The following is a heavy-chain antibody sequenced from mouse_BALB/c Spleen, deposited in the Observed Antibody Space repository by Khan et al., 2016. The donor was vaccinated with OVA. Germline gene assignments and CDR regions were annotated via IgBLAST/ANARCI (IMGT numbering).Heavy chain of an antibody. Sequence: EVELVESGGGLVKPGGSLKLSCAASGFTFSSYAMSWVRQTPEKRLEWVATISSGGSLTYYPDSVQGRFTISRDNGKHTLYLLMSSLRSETTAMYYCARVYLGYFDYWGQGTTLTVSS. CDR1: GFTFSSYA. D-gene: IGHD2-3*01. CDR3: ARVYLGYFDY. J-gene: IGHJ2*01. V-gene: IGHV5-9-3*01. CDR2: ISSGGSLT.